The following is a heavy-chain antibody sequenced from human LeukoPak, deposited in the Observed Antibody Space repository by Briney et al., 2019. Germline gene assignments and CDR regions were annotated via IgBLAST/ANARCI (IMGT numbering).Heavy chain of an antibody. J-gene: IGHJ4*02. CDR1: AFIFSDNY. Sequence: PGGSLRLSFSPSAFIFSDNYMSWIRQAPGKGLEWLSYISSSGNTIYYAASVKGRFTISRDNAKNSVNLQMNSLRADDTAVFYCARIGYTGYLTDYWGQGALVTVSS. V-gene: IGHV3-11*01. D-gene: IGHD5-12*01. CDR2: ISSSGNTI. CDR3: ARIGYTGYLTDY.